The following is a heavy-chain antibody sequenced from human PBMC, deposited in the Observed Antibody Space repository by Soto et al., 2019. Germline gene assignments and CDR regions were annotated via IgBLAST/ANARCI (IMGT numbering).Heavy chain of an antibody. CDR1: GYTFTTYG. J-gene: IGHJ6*02. CDR3: ARDGERDTGLNFYYYLHGMDV. Sequence: ASVKVSCKASGYTFTTYGISWVRQAPGQGLEWMGWISPYNGTTKYAEKFQGEMTMTTDTATSTAYMDLRSLRSDDTAVYYCARDGERDTGLNFYYYLHGMDVWGPGTTVTVSS. D-gene: IGHD1-1*01. CDR2: ISPYNGTT. V-gene: IGHV1-18*04.